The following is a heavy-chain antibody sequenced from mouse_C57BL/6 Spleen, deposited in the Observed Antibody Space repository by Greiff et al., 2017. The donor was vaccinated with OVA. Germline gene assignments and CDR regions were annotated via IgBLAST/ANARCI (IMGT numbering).Heavy chain of an antibody. D-gene: IGHD4-1*01. CDR3: ARWGGTGYFDV. CDR1: GYTFTSYW. J-gene: IGHJ1*03. CDR2: IDPSDSYT. Sequence: QVQLQQSGAELVMPGASVKLSCKASGYTFTSYWMHWVKQRPGQGLEWIGEIDPSDSYTNYNQKFKGKSTLTVDKSSSTAYMQLSSLTSEDSAVYYCARWGGTGYFDVWGTGTTVTVSS. V-gene: IGHV1-69*01.